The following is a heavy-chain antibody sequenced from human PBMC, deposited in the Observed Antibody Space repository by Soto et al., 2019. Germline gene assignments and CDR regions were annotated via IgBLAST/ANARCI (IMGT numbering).Heavy chain of an antibody. J-gene: IGHJ6*02. Sequence: ESGGGLVKPGGSLRLSCAASGFTFSSYSMNWVRQAPGKGLEWVSSISSSSSYIYYADSVKGRFTISRDNAKNSLYLQMNSLRAEDTAVYYCARDENCSSTSCYWGYYYGMDVWGQGTTVTVSS. CDR2: ISSSSSYI. CDR3: ARDENCSSTSCYWGYYYGMDV. CDR1: GFTFSSYS. V-gene: IGHV3-21*01. D-gene: IGHD2-2*01.